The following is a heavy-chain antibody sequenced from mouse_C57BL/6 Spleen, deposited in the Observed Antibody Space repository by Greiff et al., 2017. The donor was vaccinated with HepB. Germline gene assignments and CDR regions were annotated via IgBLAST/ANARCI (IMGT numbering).Heavy chain of an antibody. CDR3: ARIYYGYEGYAMDY. V-gene: IGHV8-12*01. D-gene: IGHD2-2*01. CDR2: IYWDDDK. CDR1: GFSLSTSGMG. Sequence: QVTLKESGPGILQSSQTLSLTCSFSGFSLSTSGMGVSWIRQPSGKGLEWLAHIYWDDDKRYNPSLKSRLTISKDTSRNQVFLKITSVDTADTATYYSARIYYGYEGYAMDYWGQGTSVTVSS. J-gene: IGHJ4*01.